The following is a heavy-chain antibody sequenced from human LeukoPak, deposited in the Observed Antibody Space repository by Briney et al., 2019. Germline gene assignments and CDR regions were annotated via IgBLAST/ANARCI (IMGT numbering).Heavy chain of an antibody. J-gene: IGHJ6*02. CDR2: IYSGGTT. Sequence: GGSLRLSCAASRFTFRSYAMNWVRQAPGKGLEWVSVIYSGGTTYYADSVKGRFTISRDTSKNTLYLQMNSLRAEDTAVYYCARDPVGAIGYGMDVWGQGTTVTVSS. D-gene: IGHD1-26*01. CDR1: RFTFRSYA. V-gene: IGHV3-66*01. CDR3: ARDPVGAIGYGMDV.